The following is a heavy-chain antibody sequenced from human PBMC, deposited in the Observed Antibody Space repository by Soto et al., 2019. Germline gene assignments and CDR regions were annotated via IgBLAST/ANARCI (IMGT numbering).Heavy chain of an antibody. CDR3: ARAPASNYCSSTSCYDYYYYMDV. CDR2: ISSSSSYI. V-gene: IGHV3-21*01. J-gene: IGHJ6*03. CDR1: GLTFSSYS. Sequence: EVQLVESGGGLVKPGGSLRLSCAASGLTFSSYSMSWVRQAPGKGPEWVSSISSSSSYIYYADSVKGRFTISRDNAKNSLYLQMNSLRAEDTAVYYCARAPASNYCSSTSCYDYYYYMDVWGKGTTVTVSS. D-gene: IGHD2-2*01.